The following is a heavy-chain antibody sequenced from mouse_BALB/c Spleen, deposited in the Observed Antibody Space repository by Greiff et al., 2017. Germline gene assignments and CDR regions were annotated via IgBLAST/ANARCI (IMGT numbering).Heavy chain of an antibody. V-gene: IGHV5-9-3*01. CDR3: ARTGTATPDY. Sequence: EVHLVESGGGLVKPGGSLKLSCAASGFTFSSYAMSWVRQTPEKRLEWVATISSGGSYTYYPDSVKGRFTISRDNAKNTLYLQMSSLRSEDTAMYYCARTGTATPDYWGQGTTLTVSS. CDR1: GFTFSSYA. J-gene: IGHJ2*01. CDR2: ISSGGSYT. D-gene: IGHD1-2*01.